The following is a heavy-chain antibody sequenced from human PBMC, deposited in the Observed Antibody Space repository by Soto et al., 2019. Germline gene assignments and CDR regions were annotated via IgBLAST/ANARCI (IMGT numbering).Heavy chain of an antibody. CDR3: ARDGDSSGYYLPYFDY. V-gene: IGHV1-46*01. D-gene: IGHD3-22*01. J-gene: IGHJ4*02. Sequence: ASVKVSCKASGYAFTTFYMYWVRQAPGQGLEWMGMINPSGGSTSYAQKFQGRVTMTRDTSRSTVYMELSSLRSEDTAVYYCARDGDSSGYYLPYFDYRGQGALVTVSS. CDR2: INPSGGST. CDR1: GYAFTTFY.